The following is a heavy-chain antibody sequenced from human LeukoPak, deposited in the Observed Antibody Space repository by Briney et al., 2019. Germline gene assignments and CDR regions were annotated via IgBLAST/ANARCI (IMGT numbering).Heavy chain of an antibody. D-gene: IGHD3-22*01. CDR3: ARDRGSYYYDSSGYYYGY. CDR2: IIPIFGTA. J-gene: IGHJ4*02. Sequence: SVKVSCKASGGTFSSYAISWVRQAPGQGLEWMGGIIPIFGTANYAQKFQGRVTITADKSTSTAYMELSSLRSEDTAVYYCARDRGSYYYDSSGYYYGYWGQGTLVTVSS. V-gene: IGHV1-69*06. CDR1: GGTFSSYA.